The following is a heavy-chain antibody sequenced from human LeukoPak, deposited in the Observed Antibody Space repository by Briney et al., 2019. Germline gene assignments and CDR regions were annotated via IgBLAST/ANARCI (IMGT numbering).Heavy chain of an antibody. J-gene: IGHJ4*02. V-gene: IGHV4-39*01. CDR2: IYYSGST. D-gene: IGHD1-26*01. CDR1: GGSISSSSYY. CDR3: ARLALIVGANDY. Sequence: SETLSLTCTVSGGSISSSSYYWGWLRQPPGKGLEWIGSIYYSGSTYYTPPLKSPFTISVDTSKNQFSLKLSSVTAADTAVYYCARLALIVGANDYWGQGTLVTVSS.